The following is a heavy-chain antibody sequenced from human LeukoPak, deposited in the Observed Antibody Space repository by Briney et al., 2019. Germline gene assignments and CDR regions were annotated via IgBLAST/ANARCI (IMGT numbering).Heavy chain of an antibody. V-gene: IGHV4-38-2*02. D-gene: IGHD3-22*01. CDR3: ARGLDYDSSGYYPRDYYYYMDV. J-gene: IGHJ6*03. CDR2: IYHSGST. Sequence: SETLSLTCTVSGYSISSGYYWGWIRQPPGKRLEWIGSIYHSGSTNYNPSLKSRVTISVDTSKNQFPLKLSSVTAADTAVYYCARGLDYDSSGYYPRDYYYYMDVWGKGTTVTISS. CDR1: GYSISSGYY.